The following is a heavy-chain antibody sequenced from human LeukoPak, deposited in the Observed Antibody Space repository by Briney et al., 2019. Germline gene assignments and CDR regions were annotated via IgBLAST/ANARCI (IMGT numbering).Heavy chain of an antibody. CDR3: ARGTPVGALPDY. J-gene: IGHJ4*02. Sequence: KASETLSLTCTVSGGSISSSSYYWGWIRQPPGKGLEWIGSIYYSGSTYYNPSLKSRVTISVDTSKNQFSLKLSSVTAADTAVYYCARGTPVGALPDYWGQGTLVTVSS. V-gene: IGHV4-39*07. D-gene: IGHD1-26*01. CDR1: GGSISSSSYY. CDR2: IYYSGST.